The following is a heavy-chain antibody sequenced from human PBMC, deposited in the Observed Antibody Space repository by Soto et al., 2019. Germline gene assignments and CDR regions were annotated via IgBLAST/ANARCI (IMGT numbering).Heavy chain of an antibody. V-gene: IGHV1-46*01. Sequence: GASVTVACKASGCTFIRHYMHWLRPAPGQGLEWMGIINPIGGSTSYAQKFQGRVTMTRDTSTSAVYIEPSSLTTGGTAVYYCAKDIYYDSLTGLGGGHDAFDIWGQGTTVTVSS. D-gene: IGHD3-9*01. J-gene: IGHJ3*02. CDR3: AKDIYYDSLTGLGGGHDAFDI. CDR2: INPIGGST. CDR1: GCTFIRHY.